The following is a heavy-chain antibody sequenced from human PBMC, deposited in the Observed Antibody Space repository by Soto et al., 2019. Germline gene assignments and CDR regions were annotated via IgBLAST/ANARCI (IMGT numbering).Heavy chain of an antibody. Sequence: EVQLVESGGGLVQPGGSLRLSCSDSGFTFSSYAMSWLLQATGKGLGYVSAISSIGGSTYYVDSVKGRFTISRSNSKNTLYLQMSSLRAEDTAVYYCVNRRRNYYYGMDVWGKGTTDTVSS. CDR3: VNRRRNYYYGMDV. CDR1: GFTFSSYA. J-gene: IGHJ6*04. CDR2: ISSIGGST. V-gene: IGHV3-64D*06.